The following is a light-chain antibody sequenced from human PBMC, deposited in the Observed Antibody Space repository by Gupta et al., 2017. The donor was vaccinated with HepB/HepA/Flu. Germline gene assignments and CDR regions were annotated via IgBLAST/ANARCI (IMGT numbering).Light chain of an antibody. CDR3: QQRSKWPRT. Sequence: IVLTQSPATLALSPGDSVTLSCSASQNIRTSLAWYQHKPGLAPRLLIYDVSNRATGVPARFAGSGSGTDFTLAISSLEPEDFAVYYCQQRSKWPRTFGQGTRVEI. V-gene: IGKV3-11*01. J-gene: IGKJ1*01. CDR2: DVS. CDR1: QNIRTS.